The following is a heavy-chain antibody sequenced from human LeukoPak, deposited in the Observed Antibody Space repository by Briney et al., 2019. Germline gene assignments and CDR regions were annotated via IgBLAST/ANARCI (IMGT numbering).Heavy chain of an antibody. CDR1: GFTFSSYA. CDR3: ARDYEPAAYFDH. D-gene: IGHD2-2*01. V-gene: IGHV3-23*01. J-gene: IGHJ4*02. Sequence: GGSLRLSCAASGFTFSSYAMSWVRQAPGTGLEWVSAISSSGGATNYADSVEGRFTISRDKSKNTLYLQMNSLRAEDTAVYYCARDYEPAAYFDHWGQGTLVTVSS. CDR2: ISSSGGAT.